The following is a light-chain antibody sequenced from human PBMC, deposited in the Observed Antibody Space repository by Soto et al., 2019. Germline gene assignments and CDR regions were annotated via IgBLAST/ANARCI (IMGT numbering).Light chain of an antibody. J-gene: IGLJ2*01. CDR2: EVS. V-gene: IGLV2-8*01. Sequence: QSALTQPPSASGSPGQSVTISCTGTSSDAGGYNYVSWYQQHPGKAPKLMIYEVSKRPSGVPDRFSGSKSGNTASLTVSGLQAEYEAYYYCSSYAGSNNLVVFGGGTKLTVL. CDR1: SSDAGGYNY. CDR3: SSYAGSNNLVV.